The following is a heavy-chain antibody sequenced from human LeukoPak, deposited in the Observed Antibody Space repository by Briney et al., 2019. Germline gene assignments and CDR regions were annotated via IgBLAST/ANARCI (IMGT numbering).Heavy chain of an antibody. J-gene: IGHJ4*02. CDR3: ARDRYMVATDFDY. V-gene: IGHV3-30*04. CDR1: GFTFSSYA. Sequence: GRSLRLSCAASGFTFSSYAMHWVRQAPGKGLEWVAVISYDGSNKYYADSVKGRFTISRDNSKNTLYLQMNSLRAEDTAVYYCARDRYMVATDFDYWGQGTLVTVSS. D-gene: IGHD5-12*01. CDR2: ISYDGSNK.